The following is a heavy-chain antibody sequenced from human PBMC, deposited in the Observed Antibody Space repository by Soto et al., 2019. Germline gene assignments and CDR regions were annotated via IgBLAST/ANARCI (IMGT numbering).Heavy chain of an antibody. CDR1: GFSLSTSGMC. CDR2: IDWDDDK. V-gene: IGHV2-70*17. Sequence: SGPTLVNPTQTLTLTCTFSGFSLSTSGMCVSWIRQPPGKALEWLARIDWDDDKFYSTSLKTRLTISKDTSKNQVVLTMTDMDPVDTATYFCARTHTYYYASDWGQGTQVTVSS. J-gene: IGHJ4*02. D-gene: IGHD3-10*01. CDR3: ARTHTYYYASD.